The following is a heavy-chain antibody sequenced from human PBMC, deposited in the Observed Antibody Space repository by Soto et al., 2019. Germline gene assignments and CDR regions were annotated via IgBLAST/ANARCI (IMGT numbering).Heavy chain of an antibody. V-gene: IGHV3-30*04. CDR3: ARGGYTFGHTFDY. CDR1: GFTFSSYA. CDR2: IWYDGSNK. Sequence: GGSLRLSCAASGFTFSSYAMHWVRQAPGKGLEWVAIIWYDGSNKYYVDSVKGRFTISRDNSKNTVYLQMNSLRAGDTAVYYCARGGYTFGHTFDYWGQGTLVTVSS. J-gene: IGHJ4*01. D-gene: IGHD5-18*01.